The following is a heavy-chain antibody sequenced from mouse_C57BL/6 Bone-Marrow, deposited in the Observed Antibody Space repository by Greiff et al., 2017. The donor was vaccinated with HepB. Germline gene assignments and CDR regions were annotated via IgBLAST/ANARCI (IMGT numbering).Heavy chain of an antibody. V-gene: IGHV1-50*01. J-gene: IGHJ3*01. D-gene: IGHD2-4*01. CDR2: IDPSDSYT. Sequence: QVQLQQPGAELVKPGASVKLSCKASGYTFTSYWMQWVKQRPGQGLEWIGEIDPSDSYTNYNQKFKGKATLTVDTSSSTAYMQLSSLTSEDSAVYSCARRPPLIYYDYDGFAYWGQGTLVTVSA. CDR1: GYTFTSYW. CDR3: ARRPPLIYYDYDGFAY.